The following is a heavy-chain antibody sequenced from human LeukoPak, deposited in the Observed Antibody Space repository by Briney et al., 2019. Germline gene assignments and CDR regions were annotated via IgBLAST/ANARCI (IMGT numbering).Heavy chain of an antibody. CDR3: ARGGYYYDSSGYYSFDY. Sequence: SETLSLTCAVYGGSFSGYYWSWIRQPPGKGLEWIGEINHSGSTNYNPSLKSRVTISVDTSKNQFSLKLSSVTAADTAVYYCARGGYYYDSSGYYSFDYWGQGTLVTVSS. CDR2: INHSGST. D-gene: IGHD3-22*01. J-gene: IGHJ4*02. CDR1: GGSFSGYY. V-gene: IGHV4-34*01.